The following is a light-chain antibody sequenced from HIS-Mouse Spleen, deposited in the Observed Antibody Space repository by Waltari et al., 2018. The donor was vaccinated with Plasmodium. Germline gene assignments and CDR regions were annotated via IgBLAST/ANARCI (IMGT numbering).Light chain of an antibody. CDR3: CSYAGSYTWV. Sequence: QSALTQPRSVSGSPGQSVTISCTGTSSDVGGYNYVSWYQQHPVKAPKLMIYDVSKRPSGVPDRFSGSKSCNTASLTISGLQAEDEADYYCCSYAGSYTWVFGGGTKLTVL. CDR2: DVS. J-gene: IGLJ3*02. V-gene: IGLV2-11*01. CDR1: SSDVGGYNY.